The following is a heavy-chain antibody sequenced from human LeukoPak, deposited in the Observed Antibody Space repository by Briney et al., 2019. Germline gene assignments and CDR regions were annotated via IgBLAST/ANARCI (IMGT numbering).Heavy chain of an antibody. D-gene: IGHD6-6*01. J-gene: IGHJ4*02. CDR2: IWYDGSNK. CDR1: GFTFSSYG. CDR3: ARGGGGQLVGYYFDY. V-gene: IGHV3-33*01. Sequence: GGSLRLSCAASGFTFSSYGMHWVRQAPGKGLEWVAVIWYDGSNKYYADSVKGRFIISRDNSKNTLYLQMNSLRAEDTAVYYCARGGGGQLVGYYFDYWGQGTLVTVSS.